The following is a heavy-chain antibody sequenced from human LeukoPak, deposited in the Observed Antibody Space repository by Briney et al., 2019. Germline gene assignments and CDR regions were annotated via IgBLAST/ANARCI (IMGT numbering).Heavy chain of an antibody. CDR1: GFTFSSFA. CDR3: AKDFWYSNGWYFFDY. D-gene: IGHD6-19*01. J-gene: IGHJ4*02. Sequence: GGSLRLSCAASGFTFSSFAMSWVRQAPGKGLEWLLGISSGGESTIYADSVKGRFTLSRDNSKSTLYLQMNSLRAEDTALYYCAKDFWYSNGWYFFDYWGQGTLVTVSS. CDR2: ISSGGEST. V-gene: IGHV3-23*01.